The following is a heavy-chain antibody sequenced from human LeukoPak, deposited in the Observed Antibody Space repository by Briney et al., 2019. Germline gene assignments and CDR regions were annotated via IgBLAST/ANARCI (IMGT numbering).Heavy chain of an antibody. Sequence: SLRLSCAASGFTLSSYAMSWVRQAPGKGLEWVSGISWNSGSIGYADSVKGRFTISRDNAKNSLYLQMNSLRAEDTALYYCAKDHSGIAVAGPFDYWGQGTLVTVSS. V-gene: IGHV3-9*01. CDR3: AKDHSGIAVAGPFDY. CDR2: ISWNSGSI. CDR1: GFTLSSYA. J-gene: IGHJ4*02. D-gene: IGHD6-19*01.